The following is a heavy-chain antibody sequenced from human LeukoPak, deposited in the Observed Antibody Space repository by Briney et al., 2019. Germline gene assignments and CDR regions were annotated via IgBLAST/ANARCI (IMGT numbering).Heavy chain of an antibody. CDR3: ARESGYSYGLAGFFDY. CDR2: IYSDGRI. J-gene: IGHJ4*02. CDR1: GFTVSSNY. Sequence: GRSLRLSCGASGFTVSSNYMSWVRQAPGKGLEWVSVIYSDGRIHYADSVKGRFTISRDDSKNTLYLQMNSLRAEDTAVYYCARESGYSYGLAGFFDYWGQGTLVTVSS. D-gene: IGHD5-18*01. V-gene: IGHV3-53*01.